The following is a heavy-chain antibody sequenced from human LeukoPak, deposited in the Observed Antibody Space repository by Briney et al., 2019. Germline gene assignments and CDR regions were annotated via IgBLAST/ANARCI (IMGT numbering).Heavy chain of an antibody. CDR2: ISASIGNT. J-gene: IGHJ3*02. CDR1: GHTFSNSG. D-gene: IGHD6-13*01. CDR3: AREEQEASDI. V-gene: IGHV1-18*01. Sequence: ASVKVSCKASGHTFSNSGISWVRQAPGQGLEWMGWISASIGNTNYAQKFQGRVTMTTDTYTSTVYMELRSLKSDDSAVYYCAREEQEASDIWGQGTLVTVSS.